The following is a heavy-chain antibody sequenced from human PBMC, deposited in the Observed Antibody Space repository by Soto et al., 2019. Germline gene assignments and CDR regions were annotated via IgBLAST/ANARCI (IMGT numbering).Heavy chain of an antibody. D-gene: IGHD6-6*01. CDR3: AKSPPSYSSSYYFDY. CDR2: ISGSGGSK. CDR1: GFTFSSYA. Sequence: GGSLRLSCAASGFTFSSYAMSWVRQAPGKGLEWVSAISGSGGSKYYADSVKGRFTISRDNSKNTLYLQMNSLRAEDTAVYYCAKSPPSYSSSYYFDYWGQGTLVTVSS. J-gene: IGHJ4*02. V-gene: IGHV3-23*01.